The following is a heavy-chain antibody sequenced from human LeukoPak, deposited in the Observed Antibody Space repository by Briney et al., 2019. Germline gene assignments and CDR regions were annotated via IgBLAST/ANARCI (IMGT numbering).Heavy chain of an antibody. CDR3: ARYSSGWGSYRMDV. J-gene: IGHJ6*02. CDR2: ISAYNGNT. Sequence: ASVKVSCKTSGYIFTSYGISWVRQAPGQGLEWMGGISAYNGNTNYAQNLQGRVTMTTDTSTNTAYMELRSLRSDDTAVYYCARYSSGWGSYRMDVWGQGTTVTVS. D-gene: IGHD6-19*01. CDR1: GYIFTSYG. V-gene: IGHV1-18*01.